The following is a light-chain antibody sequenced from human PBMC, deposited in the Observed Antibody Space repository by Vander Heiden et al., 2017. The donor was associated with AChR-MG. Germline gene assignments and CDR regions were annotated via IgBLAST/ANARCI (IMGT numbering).Light chain of an antibody. CDR2: NDD. V-gene: IGLV1-44*01. J-gene: IGLJ2*01. CDR1: SSNIGSNS. Sequence: QSVLPQPPSASAPPGQRVTISCSGRSSNIGSNSGTWYQQLPGTAPKVLIYNDDQRPSGVPDRVSGSKSGTSASLAISGLQSDDEADYYCAAWDDSLNARVFGGGTKLTVL. CDR3: AAWDDSLNARV.